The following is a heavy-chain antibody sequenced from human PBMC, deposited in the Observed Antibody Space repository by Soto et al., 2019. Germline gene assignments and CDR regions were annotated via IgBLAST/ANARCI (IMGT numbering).Heavy chain of an antibody. Sequence: SETLSLTCGVYGGSFRNYYWIWVRQPPGKGLEWIGEVNHSGEATYNPSLQSRVTISVDTSKNQFSLKLSSVTAADTAVYYCATSTSSAYYFDYWGQGTLVTVSS. J-gene: IGHJ4*02. V-gene: IGHV4-34*01. CDR2: VNHSGEA. CDR1: GGSFRNYY. CDR3: ATSTSSAYYFDY. D-gene: IGHD3-16*01.